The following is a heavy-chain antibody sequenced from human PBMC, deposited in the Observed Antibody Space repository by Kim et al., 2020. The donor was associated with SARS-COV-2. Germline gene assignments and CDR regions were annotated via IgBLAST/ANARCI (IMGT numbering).Heavy chain of an antibody. D-gene: IGHD4-17*01. J-gene: IGHJ6*01. V-gene: IGHV3-48*04. CDR3: AGNQGTATTYYYYGMDV. Sequence: GGSLRLSCAASGFTFSSFSMNWVRQAPGKGLQWVSYISSGIGTIYYADSVKGRFTISRDNAKNSLYLQMNSLRAEDTAVYYCAGNQGTATTYYYYGMDV. CDR2: ISSGIGTI. CDR1: GFTFSSFS.